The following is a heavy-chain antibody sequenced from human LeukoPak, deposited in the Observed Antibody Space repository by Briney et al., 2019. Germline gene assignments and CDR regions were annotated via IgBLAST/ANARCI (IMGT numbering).Heavy chain of an antibody. J-gene: IGHJ6*02. CDR3: ARVGPIDYYYYPMDV. Sequence: ASVTVSCKASGYTFTVYYIHWVRQAPGQGLEWMGWLNPDGGGAYYAQSSQGRVTMTRDTSISTAYMELSSLRFDDTAVYYCARVGPIDYYYYPMDVWGQGTTVTVSS. CDR1: GYTFTVYY. CDR2: LNPDGGGA. V-gene: IGHV1-2*02.